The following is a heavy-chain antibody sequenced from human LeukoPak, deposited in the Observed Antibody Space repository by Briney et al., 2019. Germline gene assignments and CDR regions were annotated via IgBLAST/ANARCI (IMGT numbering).Heavy chain of an antibody. CDR1: GFTFSSYW. CDR3: ARLRGYYYGSGTHPYYFDY. CDR2: IKQDGSEK. V-gene: IGHV3-7*01. D-gene: IGHD3-10*01. Sequence: PGGSLRLSCAASGFTFSSYWMSWVRQAPGKGQEWVAKIKQDGSEKYYVDSVKGRFTISRDNAKNSLYLQMNSLRAEDTAVYYCARLRGYYYGSGTHPYYFDYWGQGTLVTVSS. J-gene: IGHJ4*02.